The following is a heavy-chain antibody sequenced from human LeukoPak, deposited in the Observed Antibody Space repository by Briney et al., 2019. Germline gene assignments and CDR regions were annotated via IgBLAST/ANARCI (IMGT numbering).Heavy chain of an antibody. CDR1: GFTFSSYG. CDR2: ISGRDVNT. V-gene: IGHV3-23*01. J-gene: IGHJ4*02. D-gene: IGHD5-12*01. Sequence: GGSLRLSCAASGFTFSSYGMSWVRQAPGKGLEWVSVISGRDVNTYYADSVKGRFTISRDNYKNTLYLQMDSLRVEDTAVYYCAKDGGYYDFDSWGQGTLVTVSS. CDR3: AKDGGYYDFDS.